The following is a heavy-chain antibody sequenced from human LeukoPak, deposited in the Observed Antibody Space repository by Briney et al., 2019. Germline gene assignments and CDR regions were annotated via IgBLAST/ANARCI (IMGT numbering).Heavy chain of an antibody. CDR2: ILPIFGTT. CDR3: ARVVGLTGYSSSWYSGYYYYMDV. D-gene: IGHD6-13*01. CDR1: GGTFKNYA. Sequence: GASVKVSCKASGGTFKNYAISWVRQAPGQGLEWMGGILPIFGTTNYAQKFQDRVTITADKSTSTAYMELSSLRSEDTAVYYCARVVGLTGYSSSWYSGYYYYMDVWGKGTTVTVSS. J-gene: IGHJ6*03. V-gene: IGHV1-69*06.